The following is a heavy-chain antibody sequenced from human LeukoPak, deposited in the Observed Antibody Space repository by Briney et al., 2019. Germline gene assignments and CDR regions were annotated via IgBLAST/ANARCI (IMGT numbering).Heavy chain of an antibody. Sequence: SQTLSLTCTVSGGSISSGGYYWSWIRQHPGKGLEWIGYIYYSGSTYYNPSLKSRVTISVDTSKNQFSLKLSSVTAADTAVYYCARERGVTTVTTGAFDIWGQGTMVTVSS. CDR1: GGSISSGGYY. D-gene: IGHD4-17*01. CDR3: ARERGVTTVTTGAFDI. J-gene: IGHJ3*02. V-gene: IGHV4-31*03. CDR2: IYYSGST.